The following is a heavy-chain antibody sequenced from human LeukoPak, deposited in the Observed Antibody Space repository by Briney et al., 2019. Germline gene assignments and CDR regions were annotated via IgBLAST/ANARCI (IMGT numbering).Heavy chain of an antibody. CDR1: GDSINSYY. J-gene: IGHJ4*02. V-gene: IGHV4-59*12. Sequence: SETLSLTCTASGDSINSYYWSWIRQPPGKGLEWLGYIYYRGSANYNPSLKSRVTMSVDTSKNQFSLKLSTVTAADTAVYYCAKTKGYFDYWGQGTLVTVSS. D-gene: IGHD1/OR15-1a*01. CDR2: IYYRGSA. CDR3: AKTKGYFDY.